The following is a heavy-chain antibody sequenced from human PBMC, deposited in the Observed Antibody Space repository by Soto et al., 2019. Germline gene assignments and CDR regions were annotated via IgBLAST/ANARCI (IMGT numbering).Heavy chain of an antibody. J-gene: IGHJ5*01. D-gene: IGHD3-3*01. CDR3: ARDPRITIFGVVTTIYPDS. CDR2: IYYSGST. CDR1: GGSISSYY. V-gene: IGHV4-59*01. Sequence: SETLSLTCTVSGGSISSYYWSWIRQPPGKGLEWIGYIYYSGSTNYNPSLKSRVTISVDTSKNQFSLKLNSVTAADTAVYYCARDPRITIFGVVTTIYPDS.